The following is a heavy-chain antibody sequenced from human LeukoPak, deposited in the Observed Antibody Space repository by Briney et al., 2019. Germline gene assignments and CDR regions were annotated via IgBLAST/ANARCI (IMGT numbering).Heavy chain of an antibody. J-gene: IGHJ4*02. CDR3: ARGRNFDWLLSSYYFDY. D-gene: IGHD3-9*01. V-gene: IGHV4-39*07. CDR1: GGSISSSSYY. Sequence: SETLSLTCTVSGGSISSSSYYWGWIRQPPGKGLEWIGSIYYSGSTYYNPSLKSRVTISVDTSKNQFSLKLSSVTAADTAVYYCARGRNFDWLLSSYYFDYWGQGTLVTVSS. CDR2: IYYSGST.